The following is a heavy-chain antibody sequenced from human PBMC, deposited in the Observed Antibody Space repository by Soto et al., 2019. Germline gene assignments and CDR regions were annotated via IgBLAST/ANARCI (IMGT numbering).Heavy chain of an antibody. CDR3: ARGGLYDTPPSAY. CDR2: IIANNGNT. V-gene: IGHV1-18*01. D-gene: IGHD2-8*01. CDR1: GGTFGSCT. Sequence: ASVKVSWKASGGTFGSCTMRWVRQSPGQGLEWMGWIIANNGNTNYAQKFQGRDTMTTDTSTSTAYMELRSLRSDDTAVYYCARGGLYDTPPSAYWGQGTLVTVSS. J-gene: IGHJ4*02.